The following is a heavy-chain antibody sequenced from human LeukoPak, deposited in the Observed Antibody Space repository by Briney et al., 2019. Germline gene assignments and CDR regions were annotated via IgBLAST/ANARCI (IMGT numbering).Heavy chain of an antibody. CDR1: GFIFSDYY. CDR3: AREGGGKGAFDI. D-gene: IGHD4-23*01. V-gene: IGHV3-11*01. Sequence: GGSLRLSCEASGFIFSDYYMSWTRQAPGKGLEWVSYISSSGRTTNYADSVKGRFTISRDNAKRSLYLHLKSLRVADTAVYYCAREGGGKGAFDIWGQGTVVTVSS. J-gene: IGHJ3*02. CDR2: ISSSGRTT.